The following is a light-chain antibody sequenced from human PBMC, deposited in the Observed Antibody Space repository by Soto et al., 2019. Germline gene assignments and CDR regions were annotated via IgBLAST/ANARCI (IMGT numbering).Light chain of an antibody. J-gene: IGKJ1*01. CDR1: QSFSNY. V-gene: IGKV3-11*01. CDR2: DAS. CDR3: QQRSSLPWT. Sequence: EFVLTLSPATLSLPHGERATLSCRASQSFSNYLAWYQQKPGQAPRLLIYDASNRATGIPARFSGSGSGTDFTLTISSLEPEDFAVYYCQQRSSLPWTFDQGGKVDVK.